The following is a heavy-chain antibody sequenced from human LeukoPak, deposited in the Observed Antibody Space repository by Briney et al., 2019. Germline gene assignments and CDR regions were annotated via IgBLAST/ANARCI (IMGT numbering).Heavy chain of an antibody. J-gene: IGHJ6*02. CDR3: ARDSGRYSSSWYNYGMDV. CDR2: IYYSGST. D-gene: IGHD6-13*01. CDR1: GGSISSGDFY. V-gene: IGHV4-30-4*01. Sequence: SQTLSLTCTVSGGSISSGDFYWSWMRQPPGKGLEWIGYIYYSGSTYYNPSLKSRVTISVDTSKNQFSLKLSSVTAADTAVYYCARDSGRYSSSWYNYGMDVWGQGTTVTVSS.